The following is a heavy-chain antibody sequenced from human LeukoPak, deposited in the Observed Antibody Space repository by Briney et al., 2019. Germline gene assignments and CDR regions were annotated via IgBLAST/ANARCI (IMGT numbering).Heavy chain of an antibody. CDR1: GFTFSSYG. J-gene: IGHJ4*02. CDR3: AKRPIVVVPAAKTPLSFDY. CDR2: ISYDGSNK. V-gene: IGHV3-30*18. D-gene: IGHD2-2*01. Sequence: GGSLRLSCAASGFTFSSYGMHWVRQAPGKGLEWVAVISYDGSNKYYADSVKGRFTISRDNSKNTLYLQMNSLRAEDTAVYYCAKRPIVVVPAAKTPLSFDYWGQGTLVTVSS.